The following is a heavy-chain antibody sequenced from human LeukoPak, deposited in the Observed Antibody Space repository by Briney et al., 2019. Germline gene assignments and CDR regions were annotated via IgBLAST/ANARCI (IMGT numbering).Heavy chain of an antibody. Sequence: SETLSLTCTVSGYSISSGYYWGWIRQPPGKGLEWIGSIYYSGSTYYNPSLKSRVTISVDTSKNQFSLKLSSVTAADTAVYYCARTYYDYPHWFDPWGQGTLVTVSS. CDR2: IYYSGST. CDR3: ARTYYDYPHWFDP. CDR1: GYSISSGYY. J-gene: IGHJ5*02. D-gene: IGHD3-3*01. V-gene: IGHV4-38-2*02.